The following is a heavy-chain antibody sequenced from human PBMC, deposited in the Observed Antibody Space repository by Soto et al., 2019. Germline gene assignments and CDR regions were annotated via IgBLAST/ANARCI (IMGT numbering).Heavy chain of an antibody. CDR2: IGGGSGST. CDR1: GFTFTNYA. Sequence: EVQLLESGGGFVQPGGSLRPSCPASGFTFTNYALSWVRQAPGKGLEWVSTIGGGSGSTSYADSVKGQFSISRENSKNTSYLQMSSLRAEDTALYCCATRMYSDSWYDFVSWGQGSLVTVSS. J-gene: IGHJ4*02. D-gene: IGHD6-13*01. CDR3: ATRMYSDSWYDFVS. V-gene: IGHV3-23*01.